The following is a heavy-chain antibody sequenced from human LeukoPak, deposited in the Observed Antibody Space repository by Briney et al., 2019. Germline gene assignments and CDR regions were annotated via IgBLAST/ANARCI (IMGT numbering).Heavy chain of an antibody. Sequence: SETLSLTCTVSGVSISRDYWTWVRQSPVKGLEWVGGISNSGSSSYNPSLKSRVTISIDTSKNQFSLKLSSVTAADTAVYYCGRDALVGYFAYYYMDVWGKGTTVTVSS. CDR1: GVSISRDY. D-gene: IGHD2-15*01. CDR2: ISNSGSS. CDR3: GRDALVGYFAYYYMDV. J-gene: IGHJ6*03. V-gene: IGHV4-59*01.